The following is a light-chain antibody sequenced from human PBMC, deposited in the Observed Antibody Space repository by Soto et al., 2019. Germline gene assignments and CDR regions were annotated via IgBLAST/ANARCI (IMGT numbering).Light chain of an antibody. CDR2: DSN. V-gene: IGLV1-51*01. J-gene: IGLJ1*01. CDR1: SSNIGRNS. Sequence: QSVLTQPPSVSAAPGQKVTISCSGSSSNIGRNSVSWYQQLPGTAPKLLIYDSNKRASGIPDRFSGSKSGTSATLAITGLQTGDEADYYCGTWDGSLNAYVFGTGTKLTVL. CDR3: GTWDGSLNAYV.